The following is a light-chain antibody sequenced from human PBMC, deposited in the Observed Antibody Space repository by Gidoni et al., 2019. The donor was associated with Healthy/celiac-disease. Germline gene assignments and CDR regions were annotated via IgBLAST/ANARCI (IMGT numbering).Light chain of an antibody. CDR1: ISDVGGYNY. J-gene: IGLJ1*01. CDR3: SSYTSSSTIYV. CDR2: EVS. V-gene: IGLV2-14*01. Sequence: QSALTQPASVSGSPGQSITISCTGTISDVGGYNYVSWYQQPQCKAPKLMIYEVSNRPSGFSNRFSGSKSGNTASLTISGLQAEDEADYYCSSYTSSSTIYVFGTGTKVTVL.